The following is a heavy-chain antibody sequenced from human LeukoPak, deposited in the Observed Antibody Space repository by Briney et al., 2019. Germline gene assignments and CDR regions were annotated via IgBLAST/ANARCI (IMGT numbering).Heavy chain of an antibody. J-gene: IGHJ4*02. D-gene: IGHD6-13*01. CDR2: ISGSGGST. CDR3: AKGNAGSWYEDY. V-gene: IGHV3-23*01. CDR1: RFTFSSYA. Sequence: GGSLRLSCAASRFTFSSYAMSWVRQAPGKGLEWVSAISGSGGSTDYADSVKGRFTISRDNSKNTLYLQVNSLRAEDTAVYYCAKGNAGSWYEDYWGQGTLVTVSS.